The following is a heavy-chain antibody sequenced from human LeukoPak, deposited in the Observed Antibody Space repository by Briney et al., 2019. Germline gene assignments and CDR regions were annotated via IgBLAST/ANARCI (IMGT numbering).Heavy chain of an antibody. CDR1: GFTFSSYW. CDR3: ASLLSVGYYYYYGMDV. CDR2: INSDGSST. J-gene: IGHJ6*02. Sequence: GGSLRLSCAASGFTFSSYWMHWVRQAPGKGLVWVSRINSDGSSTSYADSVKGRFTISRDNSKNTLYLQMNSLRAEDTAVYYCASLLSVGYYYYYGMDVWGQGTTVTVSS. D-gene: IGHD2-15*01. V-gene: IGHV3-74*01.